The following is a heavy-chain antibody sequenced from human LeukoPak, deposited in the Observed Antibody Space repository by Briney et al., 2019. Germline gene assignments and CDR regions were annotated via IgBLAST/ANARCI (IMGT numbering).Heavy chain of an antibody. J-gene: IGHJ4*02. V-gene: IGHV4-4*07. CDR2: MHTGGST. CDR3: ASGAPYFDY. Sequence: PSETLSLTCTVSGGSISGYYWSWIRQPTGKGLECIGRMHTGGSTNYKPSLKSRVTMSVDTSKNQFFLELRSVTAADTAVYYCASGAPYFDYRGQGTLVTVSS. CDR1: GGSISGYY. D-gene: IGHD3-16*01.